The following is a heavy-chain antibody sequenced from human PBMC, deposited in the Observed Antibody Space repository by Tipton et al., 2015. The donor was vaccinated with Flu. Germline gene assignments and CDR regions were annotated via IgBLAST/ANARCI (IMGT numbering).Heavy chain of an antibody. V-gene: IGHV3-30*18. Sequence: SLRLSCAASGFTFSSAVMHWVRRAPGRGLEWVARLSHDGNFYSYGDSVKGRLTISRDNSKNILYLQMNSLRIEDTAVYYCVQDGSDTWSLDYWGQGTLVTVSS. D-gene: IGHD1-26*01. CDR2: LSHDGNFY. J-gene: IGHJ4*02. CDR3: VQDGSDTWSLDY. CDR1: GFTFSSAV.